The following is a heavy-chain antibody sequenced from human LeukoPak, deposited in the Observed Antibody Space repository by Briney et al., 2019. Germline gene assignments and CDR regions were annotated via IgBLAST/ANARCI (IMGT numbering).Heavy chain of an antibody. CDR3: ARETEYYVSSGPVFDY. CDR2: ISSSGSTI. Sequence: GGSLRLSCAASGFTFSSYEMNWVRQAPGKGLEWVSYISSSGSTIYYADSVKGRLTISRDNAKNSLYLQMNSLRAEDTAVYYCARETEYYVSSGPVFDYWGQGTLVTVSS. CDR1: GFTFSSYE. D-gene: IGHD3-22*01. V-gene: IGHV3-48*03. J-gene: IGHJ4*02.